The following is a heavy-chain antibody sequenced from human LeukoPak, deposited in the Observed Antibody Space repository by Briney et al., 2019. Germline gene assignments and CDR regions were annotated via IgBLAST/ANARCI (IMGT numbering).Heavy chain of an antibody. Sequence: PGGSLRLSCAAFGFTFHDYAMHWVRQAPGKGLEWVSGISRDSGNFGYAGSVKGRFTISRDNAKNSLYLQMNSLRPEDTALYYCARLKSGDYIDYWGQGTLVTVSS. CDR2: ISRDSGNF. D-gene: IGHD4-17*01. J-gene: IGHJ4*02. CDR1: GFTFHDYA. CDR3: ARLKSGDYIDY. V-gene: IGHV3-9*01.